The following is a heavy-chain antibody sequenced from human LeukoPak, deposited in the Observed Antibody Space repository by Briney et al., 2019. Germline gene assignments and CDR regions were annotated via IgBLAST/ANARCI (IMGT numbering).Heavy chain of an antibody. CDR1: GFTFSSYW. D-gene: IGHD3-10*01. Sequence: GGSLRLSCAASGFTFSSYWMSWDRQAPGKGLEWVANIKQDGSEKYYVDSVKGRFTISRDNAKNSLYLQMNSLRAEDTAVYYCARDRYYYGSGSHGDYYYYGMDVWGQGTTVTVSS. CDR3: ARDRYYYGSGSHGDYYYYGMDV. V-gene: IGHV3-7*01. CDR2: IKQDGSEK. J-gene: IGHJ6*02.